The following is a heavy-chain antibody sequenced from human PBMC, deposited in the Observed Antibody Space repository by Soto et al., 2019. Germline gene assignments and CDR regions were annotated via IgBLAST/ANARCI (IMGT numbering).Heavy chain of an antibody. CDR1: GFTFSSYG. J-gene: IGHJ5*02. V-gene: IGHV3-30*18. CDR3: AKEWAAAGLSWFDP. D-gene: IGHD6-13*01. Sequence: PGGSLRLSCAASGFTFSSYGMHWVRQAPGKGLEWVAVISYDGSNKYYADSVKGRFTISRDNSKNTLYLQMNSLRAEDTAVYYCAKEWAAAGLSWFDPWGQGTLVTVSS. CDR2: ISYDGSNK.